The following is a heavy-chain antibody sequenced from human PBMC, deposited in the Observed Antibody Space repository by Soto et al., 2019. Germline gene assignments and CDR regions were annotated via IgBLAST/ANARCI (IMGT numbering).Heavy chain of an antibody. Sequence: QVQLVESGGGVVQPGRSLRLSCAASGFTFSSYGMHWVRQAPGKGLEWVAVISYDGSNKYYADSVKGRFTISRDNSKNTLYLQMNSLRAEDTAVYYCAKDPGLLRAPWGQGTLVTVSS. CDR1: GFTFSSYG. CDR3: AKDPGLLRAP. D-gene: IGHD1-26*01. CDR2: ISYDGSNK. V-gene: IGHV3-30*18. J-gene: IGHJ5*02.